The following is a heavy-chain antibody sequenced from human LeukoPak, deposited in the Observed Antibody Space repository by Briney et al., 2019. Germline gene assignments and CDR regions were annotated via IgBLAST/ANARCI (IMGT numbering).Heavy chain of an antibody. V-gene: IGHV4-59*08. D-gene: IGHD6-13*01. CDR3: ASTPRRSAGWFDP. Sequence: SETLSLTCTVSGGSISSYYWSWIRQPSGKGLEWIGYIYYSGSTNYNPSLKSRVTISVDTSKNQFSLKLSSVTAADTAVYYCASTPRRSAGWFDPWGQGTLVTVSS. CDR1: GGSISSYY. J-gene: IGHJ5*02. CDR2: IYYSGST.